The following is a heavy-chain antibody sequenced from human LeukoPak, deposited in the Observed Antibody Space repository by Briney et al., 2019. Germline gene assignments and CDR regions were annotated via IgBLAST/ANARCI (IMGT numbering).Heavy chain of an antibody. J-gene: IGHJ3*02. Sequence: PSETLSLTCTVSGGSIGSYYWSWIRQPPGKGLEWIGYIYYSGSTNYNPSLKSRLTISVDTSKNQFSLKLSSVTAADTAVYYCARHGYGANSRDDAFDIWGQGTMVTVSS. CDR3: ARHGYGANSRDDAFDI. CDR2: IYYSGST. D-gene: IGHD4-23*01. V-gene: IGHV4-59*08. CDR1: GGSIGSYY.